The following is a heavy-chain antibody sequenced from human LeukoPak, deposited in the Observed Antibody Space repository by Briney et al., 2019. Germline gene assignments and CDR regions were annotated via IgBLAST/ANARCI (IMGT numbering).Heavy chain of an antibody. J-gene: IGHJ3*01. V-gene: IGHV3-7*01. CDR1: GFTFNTYW. D-gene: IGHD1-26*01. CDR2: IDQGRSTQ. CDR3: VRDKGGRSGAIYYDAFDV. Sequence: PVGSLRLSCAASGFTFNTYWMIWVRQARGKGLEWVANIDQGRSTQYYVDSLKGRFTISRDNAKNSLYLHIHSLRAEDTAVYYCVRDKGGRSGAIYYDAFDVWGQGTMVTVSS.